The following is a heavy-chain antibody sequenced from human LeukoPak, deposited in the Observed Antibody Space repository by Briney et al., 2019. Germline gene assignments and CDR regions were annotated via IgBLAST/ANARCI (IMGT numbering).Heavy chain of an antibody. V-gene: IGHV5-51*01. D-gene: IGHD6-19*01. CDR2: IFPRDSDT. CDR3: ARGSHSSGYFGYFDL. CDR1: GYIFNTYW. J-gene: IGHJ5*02. Sequence: GESLKISCKSSGYIFNTYWIGWVRQMPGKGLEWVGIIFPRDSDTRYSPSFQGHVTISADKSISTAYLQSSSLKASDTAMYYCARGSHSSGYFGYFDLWGQGTLVTVSS.